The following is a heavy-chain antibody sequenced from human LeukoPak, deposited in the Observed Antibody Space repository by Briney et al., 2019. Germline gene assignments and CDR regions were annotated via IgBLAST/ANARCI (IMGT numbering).Heavy chain of an antibody. CDR1: GFTFSSYA. Sequence: GGPLRLPCAASGFTFSSYAMSWVPPPPGKRLEGVSAIFGSGGRPHHADSVKGRFTISRDNSKNTLYLQMNSLRAEDTAVYYCAKDLLRYYDSSGYRYFDYWGQGTLVTVSS. CDR3: AKDLLRYYDSSGYRYFDY. J-gene: IGHJ4*02. V-gene: IGHV3-23*01. CDR2: IFGSGGRP. D-gene: IGHD3-22*01.